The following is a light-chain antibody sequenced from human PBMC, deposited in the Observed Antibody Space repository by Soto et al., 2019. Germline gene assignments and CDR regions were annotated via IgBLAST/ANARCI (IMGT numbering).Light chain of an antibody. CDR1: QSISSY. Sequence: DIQMTQSPSSLSASVGDRVTITCRASQSISSYLNWYQQKPGKAPKLLIYGASSLQSGVPSRFSGSGSGTDFTLTISSLQPEDFATYYCQQSYSTPTFGGGAKVEIK. CDR2: GAS. V-gene: IGKV1-39*01. J-gene: IGKJ4*01. CDR3: QQSYSTPT.